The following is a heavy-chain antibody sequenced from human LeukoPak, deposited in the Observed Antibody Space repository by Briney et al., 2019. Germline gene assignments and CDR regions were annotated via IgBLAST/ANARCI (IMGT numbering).Heavy chain of an antibody. Sequence: PGGSLRLSCAASGFTFSSYGMHWVRQAPGKGLEGVAFVRYDGSNKYYADSVKGRFTISRDNSKNTLYLQMNSLRAEDTAVYYCAKDLSKGLLYRRGMYYFDYWGQGTLVTVSS. CDR1: GFTFSSYG. CDR3: AKDLSKGLLYRRGMYYFDY. D-gene: IGHD3-3*01. J-gene: IGHJ4*02. V-gene: IGHV3-30*02. CDR2: VRYDGSNK.